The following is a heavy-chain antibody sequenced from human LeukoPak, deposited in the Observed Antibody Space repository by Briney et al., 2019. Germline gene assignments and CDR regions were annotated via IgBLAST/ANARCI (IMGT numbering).Heavy chain of an antibody. Sequence: GGSLRLSCAASGFTFSSYSMNWDRQAPGKGLEWVSSISSSSSYIYYADSVKGRFTISRDNAKNSLYLQMNSLRAEDTAVYYCAREVVVVAATSGTFDYWGQGTLVTVSS. CDR2: ISSSSSYI. D-gene: IGHD2-15*01. J-gene: IGHJ4*02. V-gene: IGHV3-21*01. CDR1: GFTFSSYS. CDR3: AREVVVVAATSGTFDY.